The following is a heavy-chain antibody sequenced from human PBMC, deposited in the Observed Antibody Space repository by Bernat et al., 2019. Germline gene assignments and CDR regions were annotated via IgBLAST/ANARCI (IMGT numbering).Heavy chain of an antibody. V-gene: IGHV2-5*02. Sequence: QITLKESGPTLVKPTQTLTLTCTFSGFSLSTSGVGVGWIRQPPGKALEWLALIYWDDDKRYSPSLKSRLTITTDTSKNQVVLTMTNMDPVDTATYYCAHRGTDPGDHAIWTGYPAVYNWFDPWGQGTLVTVSS. CDR2: IYWDDDK. CDR1: GFSLSTSGVG. J-gene: IGHJ5*02. CDR3: AHRGTDPGDHAIWTGYPAVYNWFDP. D-gene: IGHD3-9*01.